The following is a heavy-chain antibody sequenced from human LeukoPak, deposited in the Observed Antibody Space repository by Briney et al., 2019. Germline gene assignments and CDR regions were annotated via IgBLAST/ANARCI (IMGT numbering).Heavy chain of an antibody. CDR3: AKDWGNIVVVPAALEYFQH. D-gene: IGHD2-2*01. Sequence: GGSPRLSCAASGFTFSSYGMHWVRQAPGKGLEWVAYIRYDGSNKYYADSVKGRFTISRDNSKNTLYLQMNSLRAEDTAVYYCAKDWGNIVVVPAALEYFQHWGQGTLVTVSS. CDR1: GFTFSSYG. J-gene: IGHJ1*01. CDR2: IRYDGSNK. V-gene: IGHV3-30*02.